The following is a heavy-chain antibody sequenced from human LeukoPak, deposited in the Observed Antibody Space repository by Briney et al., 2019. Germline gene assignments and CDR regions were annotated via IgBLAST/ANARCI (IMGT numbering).Heavy chain of an antibody. V-gene: IGHV1-69*06. Sequence: ASVKVSCKASGGTFSSYAISWVRQAPGQGLEWMGGIIPIFGTANYAQKFQGRVTITADKSTSTAYMELSSLRSEDTAVYYCARVLVGATTFLYNYYYYMDVWGKGTTVTVSS. CDR2: IIPIFGTA. CDR1: GGTFSSYA. CDR3: ARVLVGATTFLYNYYYYMDV. D-gene: IGHD1-26*01. J-gene: IGHJ6*03.